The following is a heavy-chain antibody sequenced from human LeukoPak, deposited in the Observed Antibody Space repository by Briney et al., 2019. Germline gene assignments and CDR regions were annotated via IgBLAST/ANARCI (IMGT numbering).Heavy chain of an antibody. J-gene: IGHJ1*01. V-gene: IGHV3-21*01. Sequence: GGSLRLSCAPSGFTFTRYSMTCVREVPGNGLEGGSAISTSSGYIYYADSVKGRFNISRDNGKNTLYLQMNSLRAEDTAVYYCARVEGQWLGHFLHWGQGTLVTVSS. CDR1: GFTFTRYS. CDR3: ARVEGQWLGHFLH. CDR2: ISTSSGYI. D-gene: IGHD6-19*01.